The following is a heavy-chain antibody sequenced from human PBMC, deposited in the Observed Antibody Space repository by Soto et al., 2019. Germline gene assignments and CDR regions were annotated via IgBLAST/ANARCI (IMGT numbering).Heavy chain of an antibody. CDR2: INPSGGST. V-gene: IGHV1-46*01. CDR1: GYTFTSYY. Sequence: QVQLVQSGAEVKKPGASVKVSCKASGYTFTSYYMHWVRQAPGQGLEWMGIINPSGGSTSYAQKFQGRVTMTRDTSTSTVYMELSSLRSEDTAVYYCASTSGSYYQVDYYGMDVWGQGTTVTVSS. D-gene: IGHD1-26*01. CDR3: ASTSGSYYQVDYYGMDV. J-gene: IGHJ6*02.